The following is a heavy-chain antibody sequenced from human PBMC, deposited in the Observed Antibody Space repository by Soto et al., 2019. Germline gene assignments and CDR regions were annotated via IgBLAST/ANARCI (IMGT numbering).Heavy chain of an antibody. Sequence: GGSLRLPCAASGFTFSSYAMSWVRQAPGKGLEWVSAISGSGGSTYYADSVKGRVTMTRDTSITTVFMDLSRLTSDDTALYFCARQGKSYLSPRDSYGMDVWGQGTSVTVSS. V-gene: IGHV3-23*01. CDR3: ARQGKSYLSPRDSYGMDV. CDR1: GFTFSSYA. J-gene: IGHJ6*02. D-gene: IGHD3-10*01. CDR2: ISGSGGST.